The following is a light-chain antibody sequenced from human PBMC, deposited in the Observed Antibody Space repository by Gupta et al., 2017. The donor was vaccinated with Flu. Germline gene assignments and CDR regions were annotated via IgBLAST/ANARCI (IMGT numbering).Light chain of an antibody. CDR3: QADEGTNRLV. Sequence: YVQWYQPRPANAPTSVIYEDNKSRCGGPAPFAGSIDEASTAASLTISGLKEEDAADYYCQADEGTNRLVFGGGTKLTVL. J-gene: IGLJ3*02. CDR1: Y. CDR2: EDN. V-gene: IGLV6-57*02.